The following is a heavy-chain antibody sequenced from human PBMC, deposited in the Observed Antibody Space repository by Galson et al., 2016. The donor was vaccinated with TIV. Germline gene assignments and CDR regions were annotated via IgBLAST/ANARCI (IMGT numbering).Heavy chain of an antibody. CDR1: GYSISSGSY. CDR3: ARVVVEATLVAVFHYYYLDV. V-gene: IGHV4-38-2*01. D-gene: IGHD3-16*01. CDR2: TYHTGTT. Sequence: SETLSLTCVVSGYSISSGSYWGWIRQPPGKGLEWIGHTYHTGTTHYNPSLKSRVSISADTSTNQFSLKMNSVIAADTAVYYCARVVVEATLVAVFHYYYLDVWGKGTTVTVSS. J-gene: IGHJ6*04.